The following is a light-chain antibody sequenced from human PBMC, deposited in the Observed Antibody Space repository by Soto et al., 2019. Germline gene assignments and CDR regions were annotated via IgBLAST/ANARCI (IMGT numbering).Light chain of an antibody. V-gene: IGKV2-30*01. CDR1: QSLVYDDGDTY. CDR2: KVS. Sequence: DAVMTQSPLSLPVTLGQPASISCRSTQSLVYDDGDTYLNWFQQRPGQSPRRLIYKVSNRDSGVPDRFSGSGSGTEFTLTISSLQSEDFAVYYCQQYNNWPLTVGGGTKGDIK. J-gene: IGKJ4*01. CDR3: QQYNNWPLT.